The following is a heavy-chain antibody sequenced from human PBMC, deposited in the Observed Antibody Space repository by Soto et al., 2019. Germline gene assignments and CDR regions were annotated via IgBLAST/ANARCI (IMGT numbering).Heavy chain of an antibody. J-gene: IGHJ3*02. CDR1: GFLFSTYA. D-gene: IGHD4-17*01. CDR3: AHPRGYGVFDAVDI. Sequence: VSLKLSCATSGFLFSTYAINWVRPAPGEGLEWVSAISINSDTTFYAESVRGRFTISRDNSVNTLYLQMSRLRTEETAVYYCAHPRGYGVFDAVDIWGQGTMVTV. CDR2: ISINSDTT. V-gene: IGHV3-23*01.